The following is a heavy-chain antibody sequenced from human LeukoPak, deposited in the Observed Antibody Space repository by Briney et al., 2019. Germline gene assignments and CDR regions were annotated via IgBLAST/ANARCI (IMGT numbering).Heavy chain of an antibody. J-gene: IGHJ4*02. D-gene: IGHD3-22*01. V-gene: IGHV3-21*04. CDR3: AKVPSLYYYDSSGYSPFDY. CDR2: ISSSGTYI. Sequence: PGGSLRLSCAASGFTFSSYSMNWVRQAPGKGLEWVSSISSSGTYIYYAGSVRGRFTISRDNAKNSLYLQMNSLRAEDTAVYYCAKVPSLYYYDSSGYSPFDYWGQGTLVTLSS. CDR1: GFTFSSYS.